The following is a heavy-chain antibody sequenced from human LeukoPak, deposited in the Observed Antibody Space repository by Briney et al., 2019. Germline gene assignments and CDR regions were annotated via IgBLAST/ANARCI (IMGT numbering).Heavy chain of an antibody. J-gene: IGHJ4*02. V-gene: IGHV3-64D*06. CDR1: GFTFRNYA. D-gene: IGHD2-21*02. Sequence: GGSLRLSCSASGFTFRNYAIHWVRQAPGKGLEYVSAISSNGGTTYYVDSVKGRFTISRDNSKNTLYLQMSSLRAEDTAVYYCVKGGYCGGDCYSLFDYWGQGTLVTVSS. CDR3: VKGGYCGGDCYSLFDY. CDR2: ISSNGGTT.